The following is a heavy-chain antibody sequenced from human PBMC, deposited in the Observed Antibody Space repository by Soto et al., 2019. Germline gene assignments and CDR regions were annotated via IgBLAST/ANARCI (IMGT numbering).Heavy chain of an antibody. D-gene: IGHD4-17*01. Sequence: EVQLVESGGGLVQPGGSLRLSCAASGFTFSSYSMNWVRQAPGKGLEWVSYISSSSSTIYCADSVKGRFTISRDNAKNSLCLQMNSLRAEDTAVYYCARDLNYGLFDYWGQGTLVTVSS. J-gene: IGHJ4*02. CDR2: ISSSSSTI. V-gene: IGHV3-48*01. CDR3: ARDLNYGLFDY. CDR1: GFTFSSYS.